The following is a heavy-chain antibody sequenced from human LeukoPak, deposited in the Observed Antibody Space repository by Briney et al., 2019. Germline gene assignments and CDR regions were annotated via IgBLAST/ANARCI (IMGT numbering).Heavy chain of an antibody. CDR3: ARALVVVAATEWGFDY. Sequence: SETLSLTCTVSGGSVSSGNYYWSWIRQPPGKGLEWIGYIYYSGSTNYNPSLKSRVTISVDTSKNQFSLKLSSVTAADTAVYYCARALVVVAATEWGFDYWGQGTLVTVSS. V-gene: IGHV4-61*01. CDR2: IYYSGST. J-gene: IGHJ4*02. D-gene: IGHD2-15*01. CDR1: GGSVSSGNYY.